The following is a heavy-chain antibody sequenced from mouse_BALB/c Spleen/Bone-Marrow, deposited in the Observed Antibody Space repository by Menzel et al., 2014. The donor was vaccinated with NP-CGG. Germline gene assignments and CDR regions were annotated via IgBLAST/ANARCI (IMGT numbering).Heavy chain of an antibody. Sequence: EVQLVESGGGLVQPGGSLKLSCAASGFTFSSYGMSWVRQTPDKRLELVATINSNGGSTHYPDSVKGRFTISRDNAKNTLYLQMSSLKSEDTAMYYCARERYYGNGRIFEYWGQGTTLTVSS. CDR3: ARERYYGNGRIFEY. CDR1: GFTFSSYG. D-gene: IGHD1-1*01. J-gene: IGHJ2*01. V-gene: IGHV5-6-3*01. CDR2: INSNGGST.